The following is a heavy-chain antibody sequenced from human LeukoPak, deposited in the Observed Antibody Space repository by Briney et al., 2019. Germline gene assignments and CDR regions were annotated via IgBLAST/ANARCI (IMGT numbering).Heavy chain of an antibody. J-gene: IGHJ4*02. CDR3: ARDSRLYSSGWYIFDY. CDR2: INPNSGGT. D-gene: IGHD6-19*01. V-gene: IGHV1-2*02. CDR1: GYTFTGHY. Sequence: ASVKVSCKASGYTFTGHYMHWVRQAPGQGLEWMGWINPNSGGTNYAQKFQGRVTMTRDTSISTAYMELSRLRSDDTAVYYCARDSRLYSSGWYIFDYRGQGTLVTVSS.